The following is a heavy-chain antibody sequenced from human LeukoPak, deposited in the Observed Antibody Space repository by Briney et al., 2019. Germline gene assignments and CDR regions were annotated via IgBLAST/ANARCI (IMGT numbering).Heavy chain of an antibody. D-gene: IGHD4-17*01. CDR1: GGSISSSGYY. CDR2: IYYSGST. Sequence: SETLSLTCTVSGGSISSSGYYWGWIRQPPGKGLEWIGSIYYSGSTYYNPSLKSRVTISVDTSKNQFSLKLSSVTAADTAVYYCARDWATVTELDYWGQGTLVTVSS. V-gene: IGHV4-39*02. J-gene: IGHJ4*02. CDR3: ARDWATVTELDY.